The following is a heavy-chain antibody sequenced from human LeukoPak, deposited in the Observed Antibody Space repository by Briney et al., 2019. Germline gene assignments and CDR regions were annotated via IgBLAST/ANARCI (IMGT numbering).Heavy chain of an antibody. CDR1: GFTVSSNY. CDR2: LYSGGTT. CDR3: AAHSSSKTRFDY. Sequence: GGSLRLSCAASGFTVSSNYMSWVRQAPGKGLEWVSILYSGGTTYYPDSVKGRFTISRDNSKNTLYLQMNSLRAEDTAVYYCAAHSSSKTRFDYWSQGTLVTVSS. J-gene: IGHJ4*02. V-gene: IGHV3-66*01. D-gene: IGHD6-6*01.